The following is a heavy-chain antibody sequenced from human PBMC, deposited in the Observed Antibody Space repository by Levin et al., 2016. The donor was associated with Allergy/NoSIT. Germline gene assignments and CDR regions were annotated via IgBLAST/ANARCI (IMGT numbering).Heavy chain of an antibody. D-gene: IGHD6-6*01. CDR3: ARGGESSLPFDS. J-gene: IGHJ5*01. Sequence: RQAPGKGLEWIGYISSRGSTSYSPSLRSRITISVDTSKNQFSLKLSSVTAADTAIYYCARGGESSLPFDSWGQGALVTVSS. CDR2: ISSRGST. V-gene: IGHV4-59*01.